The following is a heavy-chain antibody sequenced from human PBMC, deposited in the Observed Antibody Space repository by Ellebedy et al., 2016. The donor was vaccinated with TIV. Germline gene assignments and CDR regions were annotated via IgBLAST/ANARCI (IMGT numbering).Heavy chain of an antibody. J-gene: IGHJ5*02. CDR2: IYYSGST. D-gene: IGHD1-26*01. V-gene: IGHV4-59*01. CDR3: ARRGAVYWFDP. CDR1: GGSISSYY. Sequence: SETLSLXCTVSGGSISSYYWSWIRQPPGKGLEWIGYIYYSGSTNYNPSLKSRVTISVDTSKNQFSLKLSSVTAADTAVYYCARRGAVYWFDPWGQGTLVTVSS.